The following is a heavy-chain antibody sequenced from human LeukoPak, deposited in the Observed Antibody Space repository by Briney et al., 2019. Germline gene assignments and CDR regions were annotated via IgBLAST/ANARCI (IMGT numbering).Heavy chain of an antibody. V-gene: IGHV7-4-1*02. D-gene: IGHD5-12*01. CDR3: VREGYSGYDVKDAFDI. CDR1: GYTFTSYA. J-gene: IGHJ3*02. Sequence: ASVKVSCKASGYTFTSYAMNWVRQAPGQGLEWMGWINTNTGNPTYAQGFTGRFVFSLDISVSTAYLQISSLKAEDTAVYYCVREGYSGYDVKDAFDIWGQGTMVTASS. CDR2: INTNTGNP.